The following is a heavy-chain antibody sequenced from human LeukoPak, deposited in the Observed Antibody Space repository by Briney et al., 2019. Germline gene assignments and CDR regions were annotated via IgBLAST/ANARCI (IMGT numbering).Heavy chain of an antibody. V-gene: IGHV1-2*02. CDR2: INPNSGGT. CDR3: AREDLDIAAAGTGDY. D-gene: IGHD6-13*01. CDR1: GYTFTGYY. Sequence: ASVKVSCKASGYTFTGYYMHWVRQAPGQGLEWMGWINPNSGGTNYAQKFQGRVTMTRDTSISTAYMELSRLRSDDTAMYYCAREDLDIAAAGTGDYWGQGTLVTVSS. J-gene: IGHJ4*02.